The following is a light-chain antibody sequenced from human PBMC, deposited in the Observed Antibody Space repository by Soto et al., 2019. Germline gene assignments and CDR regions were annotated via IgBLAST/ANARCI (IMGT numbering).Light chain of an antibody. V-gene: IGKV1-5*03. J-gene: IGKJ1*01. CDR1: QSISSW. CDR2: KAS. Sequence: DIQMTQSPSTLSAYVGDRVTITCRASQSISSWLAWYQQKPGKAPKLLIYKASSLESGVPSRFSGSGSGTEFTLTISSLQPDDFATFYCQHYNSYPWTLGQGTKVEIK. CDR3: QHYNSYPWT.